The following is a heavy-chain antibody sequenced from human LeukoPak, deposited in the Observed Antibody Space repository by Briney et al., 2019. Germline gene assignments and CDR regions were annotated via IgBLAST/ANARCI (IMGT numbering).Heavy chain of an antibody. D-gene: IGHD2/OR15-2a*01. V-gene: IGHV4-30-4*08. CDR2: IYYSGST. CDR1: GGSISSGDYY. CDR3: ARGVSFLGGSARANDY. Sequence: SQTLSLTCTVSGGSISSGDYYWSWIRQPPGKGLEWIGYIYYSGSTYYNPSLKSRVTISVDTSKNQFSLKLSSVTAADTAVYYCARGVSFLGGSARANDYWGQGTLVTVSS. J-gene: IGHJ4*02.